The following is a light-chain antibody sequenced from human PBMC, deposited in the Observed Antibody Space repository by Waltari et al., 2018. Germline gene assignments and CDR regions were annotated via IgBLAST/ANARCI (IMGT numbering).Light chain of an antibody. J-gene: IGKJ1*01. CDR3: QKYNSAPVTWT. CDR1: PGISNY. CDR2: AAS. V-gene: IGKV1-27*01. Sequence: DIQMTQSPSSLSASVGDRVTITCRASPGISNYLAWYQQKPGKVPKLLIYAASTLQSGVPSRFSGSGSGTDFTLTISSLQPEDVATYYCQKYNSAPVTWTFGQGTKVEIK.